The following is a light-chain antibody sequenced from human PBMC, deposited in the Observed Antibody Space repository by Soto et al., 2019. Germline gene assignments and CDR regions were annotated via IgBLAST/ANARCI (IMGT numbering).Light chain of an antibody. Sequence: SYELTQPPSMSVSPEQTARITCSGDALPKQFAYWYQQKTAQAPLLVMYKDTERPSGIPERFTGSNSGTTVTLTISGVQAEDEADYYCLSPDISGNSWVFGGGTKLTVL. J-gene: IGLJ3*02. CDR1: ALPKQF. CDR3: LSPDISGNSWV. V-gene: IGLV3-25*02. CDR2: KDT.